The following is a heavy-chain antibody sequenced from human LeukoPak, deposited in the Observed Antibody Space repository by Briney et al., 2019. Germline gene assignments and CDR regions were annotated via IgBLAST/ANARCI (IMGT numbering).Heavy chain of an antibody. Sequence: GGSLRLSCAASGFTFSTYWMNWVRQAPGKGLEWVANIKFDGSEKYYVDSVKGRFTISRDNTKNSLYLQMNSLRAEDTAMCYCTRGGGNFDYWGQGTLVTVSS. CDR2: IKFDGSEK. J-gene: IGHJ4*02. CDR1: GFTFSTYW. D-gene: IGHD2-15*01. CDR3: TRGGGNFDY. V-gene: IGHV3-7*01.